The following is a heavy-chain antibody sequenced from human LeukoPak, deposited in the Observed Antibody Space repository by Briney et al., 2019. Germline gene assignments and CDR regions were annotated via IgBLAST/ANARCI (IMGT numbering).Heavy chain of an antibody. V-gene: IGHV3-74*01. CDR2: INSDGSST. J-gene: IGHJ4*02. Sequence: GGSLRLSCAASGFTFSSYWMHWVRQAPGKGLVWVSRINSDGSSTSYADSVKGRFTISRDNAKNTLYLQMNSLRAEDTAVYYCARAAEYGSGSYYRPYFDYWGQGTPVTVSS. CDR3: ARAAEYGSGSYYRPYFDY. D-gene: IGHD3-10*01. CDR1: GFTFSSYW.